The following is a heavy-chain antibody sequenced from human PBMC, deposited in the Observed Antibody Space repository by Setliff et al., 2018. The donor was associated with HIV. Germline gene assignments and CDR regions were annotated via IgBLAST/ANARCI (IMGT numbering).Heavy chain of an antibody. V-gene: IGHV3-21*01. J-gene: IGHJ4*02. D-gene: IGHD1-26*01. CDR2: ISSSGSYI. CDR3: AAVFTGEPGRSLDY. CDR1: GFTLSDHF. Sequence: GGSLRLSCAASGFTLSDHFMDWVRQAPGKGLEWVASISSSGSYIHYADSLKGRFTISRDNAKNSQYLLMSDLRAEDTAVYYCAAVFTGEPGRSLDYWGQGTPVTVSS.